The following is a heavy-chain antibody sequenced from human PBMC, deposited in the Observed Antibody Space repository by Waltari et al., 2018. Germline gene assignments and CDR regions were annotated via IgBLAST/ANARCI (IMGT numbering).Heavy chain of an antibody. J-gene: IGHJ4*02. CDR1: GFTFSSYA. V-gene: IGHV3-23*01. Sequence: EVHLLESGGGLVQTGGSLRLSCVDSGFTFSSYAMAWVRQAPGKGLEWVSTLSDSGGSTYYADSVKGRFTISRDDSKNTLYLQMNSLRAEDTAVYYCAKPSLDYWGQGTLVTVSS. CDR3: AKPSLDY. CDR2: LSDSGGST.